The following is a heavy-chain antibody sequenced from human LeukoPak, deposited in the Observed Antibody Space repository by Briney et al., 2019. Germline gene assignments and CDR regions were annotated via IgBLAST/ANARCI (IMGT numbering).Heavy chain of an antibody. Sequence: ASVKVSCKVSGYTLTELSMHWVRQAPGKGPEWVGGLDPEDGEITYAQKFQGRATMTEDTSTDTAYMELNSLRSEDTAVYYCAAEVDSTGWSYYFDSWGQGTLVTVSS. CDR3: AAEVDSTGWSYYFDS. V-gene: IGHV1-24*01. J-gene: IGHJ4*02. CDR2: LDPEDGEI. CDR1: GYTLTELS. D-gene: IGHD6-19*01.